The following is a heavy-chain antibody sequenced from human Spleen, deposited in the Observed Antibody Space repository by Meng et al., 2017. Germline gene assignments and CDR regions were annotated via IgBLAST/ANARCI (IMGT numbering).Heavy chain of an antibody. CDR3: ARAKAGGYGEGFSGWFDP. CDR2: INTDASIT. Sequence: GESLKISCAASGFTFSSYNMHWVRQTPGEGLVWVSRINTDASITTYADSVKGRFTISRDNAKNTLYLQMNSLRAEDTAVYYCARAKAGGYGEGFSGWFDPWGQGTLVTVSS. V-gene: IGHV3-74*03. D-gene: IGHD4-17*01. CDR1: GFTFSSYN. J-gene: IGHJ5*02.